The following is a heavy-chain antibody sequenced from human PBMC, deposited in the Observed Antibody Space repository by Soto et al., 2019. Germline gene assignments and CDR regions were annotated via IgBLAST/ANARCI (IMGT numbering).Heavy chain of an antibody. D-gene: IGHD3-10*01. Sequence: PSETLSLTCTVSGGSISSSSYYWGWIRQPPGKGLEWIGSIYYSGSTYYNPSLKSRVTISVDTSKNQFSLKLSSVTAADTAVYYCALDKKEGLLWFGGLGYYGMDVWGQGTTVTVSS. V-gene: IGHV4-39*01. CDR1: GGSISSSSYY. CDR3: ALDKKEGLLWFGGLGYYGMDV. CDR2: IYYSGST. J-gene: IGHJ6*02.